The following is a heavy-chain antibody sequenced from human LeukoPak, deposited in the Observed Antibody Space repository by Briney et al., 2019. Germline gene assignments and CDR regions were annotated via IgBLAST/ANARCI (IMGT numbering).Heavy chain of an antibody. V-gene: IGHV7-4-1*02. CDR2: INTNTGNP. D-gene: IGHD2-15*01. CDR1: EYTFTSYA. J-gene: IGHJ4*02. Sequence: ASVKVSFKACEYTFTSYAMNWVRQVPGQGLEWMGWINTNTGNPTYAQGFTGRFVFSLDTSVSTAYLQISSLKAEDTAVYYCARLRGPNCSGGSCYDYWGQGTLVTVSS. CDR3: ARLRGPNCSGGSCYDY.